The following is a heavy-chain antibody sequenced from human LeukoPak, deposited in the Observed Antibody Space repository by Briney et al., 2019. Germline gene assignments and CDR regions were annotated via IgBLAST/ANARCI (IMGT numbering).Heavy chain of an antibody. CDR3: AKGATVTRYYYYYYMDV. CDR1: GFTFSSYG. V-gene: IGHV3-23*01. D-gene: IGHD4-17*01. CDR2: ISGSGGST. J-gene: IGHJ6*03. Sequence: SGGTLRLSCAASGFTFSSYGMSWVRQAPGKGLEWVSAISGSGGSTYYADSVKGRFTISRDNSKNTLYLQMNSLRAEDTAVYYCAKGATVTRYYYYYYMDVWGKGTTVTISS.